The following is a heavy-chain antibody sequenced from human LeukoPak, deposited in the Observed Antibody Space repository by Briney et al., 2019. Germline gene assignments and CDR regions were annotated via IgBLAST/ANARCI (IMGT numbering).Heavy chain of an antibody. CDR3: AKGPLVRYAGSYFFDY. D-gene: IGHD3-10*02. V-gene: IGHV3-23*01. Sequence: GGSLRLSCAASGFTFSSYAMSWVRQAPGKGLGWVSAISGSGGSTYYADSVKGRFTISRDNSKNTLYLQMNSLRAEDTAVHYCAKGPLVRYAGSYFFDYWGQGTLVTVSS. CDR2: ISGSGGST. J-gene: IGHJ4*02. CDR1: GFTFSSYA.